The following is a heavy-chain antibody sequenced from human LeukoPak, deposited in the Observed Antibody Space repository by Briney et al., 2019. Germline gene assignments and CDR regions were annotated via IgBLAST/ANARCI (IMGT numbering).Heavy chain of an antibody. CDR3: ARDSESSPYYYYMDV. J-gene: IGHJ6*03. Sequence: SETLSLTCTVSGGSISSYYWSWIRQPAGKGLEWIGRIYTSGSTIYNPSLKSRVTISVDKSKNQFSLKLSSVTAADTAVYYCARDSESSPYYYYMDVWGKGTTVTVSS. D-gene: IGHD2-2*01. CDR2: IYTSGST. CDR1: GGSISSYY. V-gene: IGHV4-4*07.